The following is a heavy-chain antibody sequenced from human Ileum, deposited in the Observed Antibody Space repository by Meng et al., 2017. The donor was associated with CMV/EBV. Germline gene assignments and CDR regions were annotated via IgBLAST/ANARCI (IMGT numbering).Heavy chain of an antibody. CDR3: AHRRKGLSYGIWSGSDAVDI. Sequence: TSGVGVGWIRQPPGKALEWLALIYWNDDKRYSPSLKSRLTITKDTSKNQVVLTMTNMDPVDTATYYCAHRRKGLSYGIWSGSDAVDIWGQGTMVTVSS. J-gene: IGHJ3*02. V-gene: IGHV2-5*01. CDR1: TSGVG. D-gene: IGHD3-3*01. CDR2: IYWNDDK.